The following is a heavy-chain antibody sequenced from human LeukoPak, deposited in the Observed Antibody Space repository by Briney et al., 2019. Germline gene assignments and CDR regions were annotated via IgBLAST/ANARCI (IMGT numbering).Heavy chain of an antibody. D-gene: IGHD5-12*01. J-gene: IGHJ4*02. CDR1: GGSISSYY. CDR2: IYTSGST. CDR3: ASGWRSGYDLLY. Sequence: SETLSLTCTVSGGSISSYYWSWIRQPAGKGLEWIGRIYTSGSTNYNPSLKSRVTMSVDTSKNQLSLKLSSVTAADTAVYYCASGWRSGYDLLYWGQGTLVTVSS. V-gene: IGHV4-4*07.